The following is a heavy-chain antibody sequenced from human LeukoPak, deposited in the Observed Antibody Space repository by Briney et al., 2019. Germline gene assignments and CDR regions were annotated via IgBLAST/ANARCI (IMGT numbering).Heavy chain of an antibody. CDR3: ARLDSTGYYYFDY. CDR2: IYPDDSDT. Sequence: GESLKISCKGSVYIFSNYWIGWVRQTPGKGLEWMGIIYPDDSDTRYSPSFQGQVTISADKSISTAYLRWSRLKASDTAMYYCARLDSTGYYYFDYWGQGTLVTVSS. V-gene: IGHV5-51*01. CDR1: VYIFSNYW. J-gene: IGHJ4*02. D-gene: IGHD3-22*01.